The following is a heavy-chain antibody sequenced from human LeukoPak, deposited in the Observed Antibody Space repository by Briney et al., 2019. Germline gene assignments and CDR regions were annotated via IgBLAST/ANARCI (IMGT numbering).Heavy chain of an antibody. Sequence: GGSLRLSCAASGFTFSSYAMSWVRQAPGKGLEWVSAISGSGGSTYYADSVRGRFTISRDNSKNTLYLQMNSLRAEDTAVYYCAKSLFQLRDYFDYWGQGTLVTVSS. J-gene: IGHJ4*02. D-gene: IGHD2-21*01. V-gene: IGHV3-23*01. CDR3: AKSLFQLRDYFDY. CDR1: GFTFSSYA. CDR2: ISGSGGST.